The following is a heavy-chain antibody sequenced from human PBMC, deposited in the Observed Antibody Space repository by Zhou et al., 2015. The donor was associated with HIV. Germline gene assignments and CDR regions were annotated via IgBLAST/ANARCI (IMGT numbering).Heavy chain of an antibody. CDR3: SRVRDTAMVLFDY. V-gene: IGHV3-49*04. Sequence: VQLVESGGGVVQPGRSLRLSCAASGFTFSSYGMHWVRQAPGKGLEWVGFIRSKAYGEATEYAASVKGRFIISRDDSKSIAYLQMNSLKTEDTAVYYCSRVRDTAMVLFDYWGQGTLVTVSS. J-gene: IGHJ4*02. CDR2: IRSKAYGEAT. CDR1: GFTFSSYG. D-gene: IGHD5-18*01.